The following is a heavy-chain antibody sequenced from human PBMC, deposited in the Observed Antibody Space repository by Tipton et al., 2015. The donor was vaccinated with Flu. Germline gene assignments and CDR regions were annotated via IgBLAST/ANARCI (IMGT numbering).Heavy chain of an antibody. CDR2: IYPSGTT. D-gene: IGHD3-10*02. J-gene: IGHJ4*02. V-gene: IGHV4-39*01. CDR3: ARLSYYDVDLKNFYFDY. Sequence: WVRQGPGKGLELIGSIYPSGTTYYNPSLKSRVTISVDTSKSQFSLMLRSVTAADTAVYYCARLSYYDVDLKNFYFDYWGQGALVTVSS.